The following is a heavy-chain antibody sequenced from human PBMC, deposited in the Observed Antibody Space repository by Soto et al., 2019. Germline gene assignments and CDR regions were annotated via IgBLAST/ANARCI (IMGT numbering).Heavy chain of an antibody. CDR2: ISGSGGST. CDR1: GFTFSSYA. Sequence: HPGGSLRLSCAASGFTFSSYAISWVRQAPGKGLEWVSAISGSGGSTYYADSVKGRFTISRDNSKNTLYLQMNSLRAEDTAVYYCAKEEGGLELPGPGYWGQGTLVTVSS. V-gene: IGHV3-23*01. CDR3: AKEEGGLELPGPGY. D-gene: IGHD1-7*01. J-gene: IGHJ4*02.